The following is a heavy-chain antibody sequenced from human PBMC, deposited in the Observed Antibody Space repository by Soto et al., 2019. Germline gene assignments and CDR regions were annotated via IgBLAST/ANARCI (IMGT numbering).Heavy chain of an antibody. Sequence: PSETLSLTCGVYGGSFSGYYWSWIRQPPGKGLEWVGEINHSGSTNYNPSLKSRVTISVDTSKNQFSLKLSSVTAADTAVYYCARGRVSSGWYRDYWGQGTLVTVSS. J-gene: IGHJ4*02. CDR1: GGSFSGYY. D-gene: IGHD6-19*01. V-gene: IGHV4-34*01. CDR2: INHSGST. CDR3: ARGRVSSGWYRDY.